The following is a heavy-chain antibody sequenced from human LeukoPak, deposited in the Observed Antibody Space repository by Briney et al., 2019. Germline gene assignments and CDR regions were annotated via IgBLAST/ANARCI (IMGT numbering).Heavy chain of an antibody. CDR2: ISVYNGNT. CDR1: GYTFTNYG. J-gene: IGHJ5*02. CDR3: AREDRHMNWFDP. V-gene: IGHV1-18*01. Sequence: ASVKVSCEASGYTFTNYGISWVRQAPGQGLEWMGGISVYNGNTNYAQKLQGRVTMTTDTSTSTAYMELRSLRSDDTAVYFCAREDRHMNWFDPWGQGTLVTVSS.